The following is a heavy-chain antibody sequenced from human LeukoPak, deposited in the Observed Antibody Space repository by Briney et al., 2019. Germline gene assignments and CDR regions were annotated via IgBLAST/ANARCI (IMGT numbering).Heavy chain of an antibody. Sequence: SATLSLTCTVSGGSISSYYWSWIRQPPGKGLEWIGYIQYSGSTNYNPSLKSRVTMSVDMSTRQISLKLSSVTAADTAVYYCARAVGGDGSGSLWGPGTLVTVSS. D-gene: IGHD3-10*01. CDR1: GGSISSYY. CDR3: ARAVGGDGSGSL. V-gene: IGHV4-59*01. CDR2: IQYSGST. J-gene: IGHJ4*02.